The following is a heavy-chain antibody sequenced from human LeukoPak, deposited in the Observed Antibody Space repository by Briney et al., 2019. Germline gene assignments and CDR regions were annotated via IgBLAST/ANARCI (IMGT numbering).Heavy chain of an antibody. V-gene: IGHV3-23*01. Sequence: PGGSLRLSCAASGFTFSSYWMHWVRQAPGKGLEWVLTITTSGRGTHYADSVKGRFSISRDNSKNTLYLQMNSLRAEDTAIYYCAKGKSGSGSDVWGQGTTVIVSS. CDR3: AKGKSGSGSDV. CDR2: ITTSGRGT. D-gene: IGHD3-10*01. J-gene: IGHJ6*02. CDR1: GFTFSSYW.